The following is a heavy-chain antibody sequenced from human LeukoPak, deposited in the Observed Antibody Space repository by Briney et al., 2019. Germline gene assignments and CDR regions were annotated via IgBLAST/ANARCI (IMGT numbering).Heavy chain of an antibody. CDR2: INPNSGGT. D-gene: IGHD5-18*01. CDR1: GYTFTGYY. J-gene: IGHJ4*02. Sequence: ASVKVSCKASGYTFTGYYMHWVRQAPGQGLEWMGWINPNSGGTNYARKFQGRVTMTRDTSISTAYMELSRLRSDDTAVYYCARVKALKGYSYGRVFDYWGQGTLVTVSS. CDR3: ARVKALKGYSYGRVFDY. V-gene: IGHV1-2*02.